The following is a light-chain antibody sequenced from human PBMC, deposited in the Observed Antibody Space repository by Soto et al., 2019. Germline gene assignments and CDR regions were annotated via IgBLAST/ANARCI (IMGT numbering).Light chain of an antibody. V-gene: IGLV2-14*01. CDR2: EVS. CDR1: SSDVGYYNY. CDR3: SSYTSSSTLDV. J-gene: IGLJ1*01. Sequence: QSALTQPASVSGSPGQSITISCTGTSSDVGYYNYVSWYQQHPGNAPKLIIYEVSNRPAGVSNRFSGSKSGNTVSLTISGLQAEDEADYYCSSYTSSSTLDVFGIGTKLTVL.